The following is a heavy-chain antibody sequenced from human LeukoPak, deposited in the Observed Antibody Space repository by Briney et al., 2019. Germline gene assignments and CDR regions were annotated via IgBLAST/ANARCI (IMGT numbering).Heavy chain of an antibody. D-gene: IGHD6-13*01. CDR2: INSDGSDT. Sequence: GGSLRLSCAASGFTFSSYWMHWVRQAPGKGLVWVSRINSDGSDTTYAGSVKGRFTTSRDNANNTLYVQMNSLRDEDTAVYYCATSSSWYPVSTDHWGQGTLVTVSS. V-gene: IGHV3-74*01. CDR3: ATSSSWYPVSTDH. CDR1: GFTFSSYW. J-gene: IGHJ4*02.